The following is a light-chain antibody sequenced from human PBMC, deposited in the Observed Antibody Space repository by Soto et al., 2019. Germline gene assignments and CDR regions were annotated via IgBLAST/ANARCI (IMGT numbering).Light chain of an antibody. J-gene: IGLJ2*01. V-gene: IGLV2-11*01. Sequence: QSALTQPRSVSGSPGQSVTISCTGTSSDVGYYDYVSWYQQHPGKAPKLMIYDVTKRPSGVPDRFSGSKSGNTASLTISGLQAEDEADYYCCSYAGSYILVFGGGTKLTVL. CDR2: DVT. CDR3: CSYAGSYILV. CDR1: SSDVGYYDY.